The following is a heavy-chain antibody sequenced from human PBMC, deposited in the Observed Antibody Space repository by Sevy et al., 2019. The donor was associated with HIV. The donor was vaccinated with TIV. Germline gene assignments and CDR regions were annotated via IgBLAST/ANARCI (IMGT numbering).Heavy chain of an antibody. J-gene: IGHJ4*02. V-gene: IGHV1-69*13. D-gene: IGHD6-19*01. CDR1: GGTFSSYG. CDR3: ARGRGKGWYNFDY. CDR2: IIPILGTV. Sequence: ASVKVSCKASGGTFSSYGISWVRQAPGQGLEWMGGIIPILGTVNYAQKFQGRVTITADESTKTTYMELSSLRTVDAAVNYGARGRGKGWYNFDYWGQETLVTVSS.